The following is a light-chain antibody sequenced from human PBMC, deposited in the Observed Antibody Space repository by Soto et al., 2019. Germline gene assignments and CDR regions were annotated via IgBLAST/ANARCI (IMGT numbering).Light chain of an antibody. CDR2: GAS. CDR1: ESVRTS. V-gene: IGKV3-15*01. Sequence: ETVLTQSPGTLSLSPGERATLSCRASESVRTSLAWYQQKPGQAPSLLIYGASSRATGVPPRFSGSGSGTEFTLTISSLQSEDFALYYCQQYSNWPRGTFGQGTKLQIK. J-gene: IGKJ2*01. CDR3: QQYSNWPRGT.